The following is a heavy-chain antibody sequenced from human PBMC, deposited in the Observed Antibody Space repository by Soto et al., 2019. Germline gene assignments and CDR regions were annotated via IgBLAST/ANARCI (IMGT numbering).Heavy chain of an antibody. D-gene: IGHD1-7*01. J-gene: IGHJ6*02. V-gene: IGHV3-74*02. CDR3: ARRPELPLGASHYYYGMDV. CDR1: GFDFSTYW. CDR2: IDDDGSST. Sequence: EMQLLESGGGLVQPGGSLRLSCAASGFDFSTYWMHWVRQVPGKGLEWVSRIDDDGSSTRYADSVKGRFTISRDNSKNIVYLEMNSLTTDDTAVYYCARRPELPLGASHYYYGMDVWGQGTTVTVSS.